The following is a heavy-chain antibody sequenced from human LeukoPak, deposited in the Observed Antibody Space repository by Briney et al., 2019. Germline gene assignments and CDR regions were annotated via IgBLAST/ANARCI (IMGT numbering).Heavy chain of an antibody. CDR1: GFIFSNYE. CDR3: ARARIAAPLLDY. Sequence: GGSLRLSCVASGFIFSNYEMNWVRQTPGKGLEWVSYISDHGKSRNYVDSVKGRFTISRDNAKNSLYLQMNSLRVEDTAIYFCARARIAAPLLDYWGRGTLVTVSS. D-gene: IGHD6-13*01. J-gene: IGHJ4*02. V-gene: IGHV3-48*03. CDR2: ISDHGKSR.